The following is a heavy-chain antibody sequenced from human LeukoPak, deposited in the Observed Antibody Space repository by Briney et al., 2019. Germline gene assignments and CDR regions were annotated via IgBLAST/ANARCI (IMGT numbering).Heavy chain of an antibody. CDR2: ISSSSNYI. Sequence: GGSLRLSCAASGFTFSSYSMNWVRQAPGKGLEWVSSISSSSNYIYYADSVKGRFTISRDNAKNSLYLQMNSLRAEDTAVYYCARGACSSTSCYIANWGQGTLVTVSS. CDR3: ARGACSSTSCYIAN. D-gene: IGHD2-2*02. V-gene: IGHV3-21*01. CDR1: GFTFSSYS. J-gene: IGHJ4*02.